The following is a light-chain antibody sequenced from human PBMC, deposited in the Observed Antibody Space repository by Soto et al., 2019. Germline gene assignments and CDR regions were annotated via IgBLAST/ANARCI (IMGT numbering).Light chain of an antibody. CDR3: SLSYSGVRV. CDR2: DTS. V-gene: IGLV7-46*01. Sequence: QAVVTQEPSVTVSPGGTVTLTCDSSTGTVTSTHYPYWVQQKPGQVPRALIYDTSGKHSWTPARFSGSLLGGKPALILSGAQPEDEADYYCSLSYSGVRVFGGGTKLTVL. J-gene: IGLJ3*02. CDR1: TGTVTSTHY.